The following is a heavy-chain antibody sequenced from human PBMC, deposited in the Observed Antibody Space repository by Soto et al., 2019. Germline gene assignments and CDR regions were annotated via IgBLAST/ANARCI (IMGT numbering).Heavy chain of an antibody. V-gene: IGHV1-8*01. CDR3: ARAVWFGELLSNYYYMDV. D-gene: IGHD3-10*01. J-gene: IGHJ6*03. CDR2: MNPNSGNT. Sequence: QVQLVQSGAEVKKPGASVKVSCKASGYTFTSYDINWVRQATGQGLEWMGWMNPNSGNTGYAQKFQGRVTVTRNTSKSTAYMELSSLRSEDTAVYYCARAVWFGELLSNYYYMDVWGKGTTVTVSS. CDR1: GYTFTSYD.